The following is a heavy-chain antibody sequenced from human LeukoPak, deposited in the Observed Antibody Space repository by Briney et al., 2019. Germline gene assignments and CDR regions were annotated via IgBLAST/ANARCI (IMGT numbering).Heavy chain of an antibody. V-gene: IGHV3-30*04. CDR1: GFTFSSYV. CDR2: ISYDGSNK. J-gene: IGHJ4*02. Sequence: GGSLRLSCAASGFTFSSYVMHWVRQAPGKGLEWVAVISYDGSNKYYADSVKGRFTISRDNSKNTLYLQMNSLRAEDTAVYYCARALTPQKYCSSTSCWSGVCDYWGQGTLVTVSS. CDR3: ARALTPQKYCSSTSCWSGVCDY. D-gene: IGHD2-2*01.